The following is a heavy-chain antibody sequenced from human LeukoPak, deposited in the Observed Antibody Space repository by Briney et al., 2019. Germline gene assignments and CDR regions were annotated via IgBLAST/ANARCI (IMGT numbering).Heavy chain of an antibody. J-gene: IGHJ4*02. CDR1: GGSISSYY. D-gene: IGHD3-3*01. CDR2: IYYSGSA. V-gene: IGHV4-59*08. CDR3: ARRWGYYDFWSGPLDY. Sequence: SGTLSLTCTVSGGSISSYYWSWIRQPPGKGLEWIGYIYYSGSANYNPSLKSRVTMSVDTSKNQFSLKLSSVTAADTAVYYCARRWGYYDFWSGPLDYWGQGTLVTVSS.